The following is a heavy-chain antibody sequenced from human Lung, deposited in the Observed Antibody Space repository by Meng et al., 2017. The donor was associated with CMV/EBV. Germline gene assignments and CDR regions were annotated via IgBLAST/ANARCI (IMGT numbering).Heavy chain of an antibody. CDR3: ARGGYYDFWSGYSYYYYYGMDV. D-gene: IGHD3-3*01. V-gene: IGHV4-59*01. J-gene: IGHJ6*02. CDR1: GGSISSYY. CDR2: IYYSGST. Sequence: LXCTASGGSISSYYWSWIRQPPGKGLEWIGYIYYSGSTNYNPSLKSRVTISVDTSKNQFSLKLSSVTAADTAVYYCARGGYYDFWSGYSYYYYYGMDVWXQGTTVTVSS.